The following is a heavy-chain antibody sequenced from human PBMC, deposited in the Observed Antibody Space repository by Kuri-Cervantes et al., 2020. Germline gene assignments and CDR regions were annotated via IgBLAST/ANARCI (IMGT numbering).Heavy chain of an antibody. Sequence: ESLKIPCTVSGGYISSYYWSWIRQPPGKGLEWIGYIYYSGSTNYNPSLKSRVTISVDTSKNQFTLKLSSVTVADTAVYYCARVGSRVGASRGDPHFDYWGQGTLVTVSS. CDR1: GGYISSYY. V-gene: IGHV4-59*13. D-gene: IGHD1-26*01. CDR3: ARVGSRVGASRGDPHFDY. CDR2: IYYSGST. J-gene: IGHJ4*02.